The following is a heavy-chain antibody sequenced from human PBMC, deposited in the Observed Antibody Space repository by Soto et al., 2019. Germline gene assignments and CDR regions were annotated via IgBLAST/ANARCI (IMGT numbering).Heavy chain of an antibody. Sequence: GIILSSHGIDGVSQAQGKGLEVGAVRWYDGSKKYYADAVKGRFTISRENCKNKLHLQMNSQRVENTAVYHYARDLASAGTYISYHDSMDMWGQGTTFTIS. V-gene: IGHV3-33*01. CDR3: ARDLASAGTYISYHDSMDM. CDR1: GIILSSHG. D-gene: IGHD6-13*01. J-gene: IGHJ6*02. CDR2: RWYDGSKK.